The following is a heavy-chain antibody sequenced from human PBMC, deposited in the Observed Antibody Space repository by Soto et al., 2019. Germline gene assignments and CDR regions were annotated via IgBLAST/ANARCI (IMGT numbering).Heavy chain of an antibody. CDR1: GGSISSYY. Sequence: PSETLSLTCTVSGGSISSYYCSWIRQAAGKGLEWIGRIHTGGSPNYNPSLKSRVTMSADTSKNQFSLKLTSVTAADTAVYYCATGGTYFDYWGQGTLVTVSS. CDR2: IHTGGSP. CDR3: ATGGTYFDY. J-gene: IGHJ4*02. V-gene: IGHV4-4*07.